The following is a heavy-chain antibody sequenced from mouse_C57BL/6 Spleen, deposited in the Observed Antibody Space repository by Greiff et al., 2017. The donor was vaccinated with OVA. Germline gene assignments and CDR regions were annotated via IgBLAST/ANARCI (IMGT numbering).Heavy chain of an antibody. CDR2: IYPRSGNT. CDR3: ANYGSSLYYFDY. D-gene: IGHD1-1*01. Sequence: QVQLQQSGAELARPGASVKLSCKASGYTFTSYGISWVKQRTGQGLEWIGEIYPRSGNTYYNEKFKGKATLTADKSSSTAYMELRSLTSEDSAVYFCANYGSSLYYFDYWGQGTTLTVSS. CDR1: GYTFTSYG. V-gene: IGHV1-81*01. J-gene: IGHJ2*01.